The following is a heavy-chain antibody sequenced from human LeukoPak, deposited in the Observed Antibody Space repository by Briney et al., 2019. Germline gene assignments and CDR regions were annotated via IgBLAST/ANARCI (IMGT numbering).Heavy chain of an antibody. Sequence: PSETLSLTCTVSGGSISSGSYYWSWIRQPPGKGLEWIGYIYYSGSTNYNPSLKSRVTISVDTSKNQFPLKLSSVTAADTAVYYCARPSSAHDAFDIWGQGTMVTVSS. J-gene: IGHJ3*02. CDR2: IYYSGST. CDR1: GGSISSGSYY. CDR3: ARPSSAHDAFDI. V-gene: IGHV4-61*01.